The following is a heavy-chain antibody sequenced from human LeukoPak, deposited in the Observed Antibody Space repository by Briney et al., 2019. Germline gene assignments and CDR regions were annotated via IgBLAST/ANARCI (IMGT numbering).Heavy chain of an antibody. J-gene: IGHJ4*02. D-gene: IGHD6-13*01. V-gene: IGHV1-69*13. CDR3: ARGYSSSWYGGSYFDY. CDR2: IIPIFGTA. Sequence: SVKDSCKASGGTFRSYAISWVRQAPGQGLEWMGGIIPIFGTANYAQKFQGRVTITADESTSTAYMELSSLRSEDTAVYYCARGYSSSWYGGSYFDYWGQGTLVTVSS. CDR1: GGTFRSYA.